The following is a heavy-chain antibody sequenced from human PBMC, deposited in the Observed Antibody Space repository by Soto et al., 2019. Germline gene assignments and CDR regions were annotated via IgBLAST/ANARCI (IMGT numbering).Heavy chain of an antibody. CDR1: GFTVSSNY. Sequence: EVQLVESGGGLVQPGGSLRLSCAASGFTVSSNYMSWVRQAPGKGLEWVSVIYSGGSTYYADSVKGRFTISRDNSKNTLYLKMNSLRAEDTAVYYCARDAPYCSGGSCYRGDAFDIWGQGTMVTVSS. V-gene: IGHV3-66*01. CDR3: ARDAPYCSGGSCYRGDAFDI. D-gene: IGHD2-15*01. J-gene: IGHJ3*02. CDR2: IYSGGST.